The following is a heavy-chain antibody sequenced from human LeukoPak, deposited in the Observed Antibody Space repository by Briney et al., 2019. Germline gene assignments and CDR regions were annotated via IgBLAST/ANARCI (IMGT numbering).Heavy chain of an antibody. Sequence: SETLSLTCTVSGGSISSGDYYWSWIRQPSGKGLEWIGYIYYSGSTYYNPSLKSRVTISVDTSKNQFPLKLSSVTAADTAVYYCARGRDTVLYYYYGMDVWGQGTTVTVSS. V-gene: IGHV4-30-4*01. J-gene: IGHJ6*02. CDR3: ARGRDTVLYYYYGMDV. CDR2: IYYSGST. CDR1: GGSISSGDYY. D-gene: IGHD4-11*01.